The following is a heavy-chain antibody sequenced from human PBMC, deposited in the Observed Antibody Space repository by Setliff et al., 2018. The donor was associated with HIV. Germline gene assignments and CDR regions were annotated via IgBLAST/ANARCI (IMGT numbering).Heavy chain of an antibody. CDR2: IYSTGST. V-gene: IGHV4-59*11. CDR1: GPSINIHY. Sequence: PSETLSLTCTVSGPSINIHYWSWIRQSPGKGFEWIGYIYSTGSTNYNPSLHSRVTISMVASRNQFSLKVTSLTAADTAVYYCAKGAGFYGDYTFDHWGQGRQVTVSS. J-gene: IGHJ4*02. D-gene: IGHD4-17*01. CDR3: AKGAGFYGDYTFDH.